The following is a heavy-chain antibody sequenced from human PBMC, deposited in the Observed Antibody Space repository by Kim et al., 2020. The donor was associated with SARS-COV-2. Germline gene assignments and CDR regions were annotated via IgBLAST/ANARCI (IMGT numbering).Heavy chain of an antibody. J-gene: IGHJ1*01. CDR1: GFAFSNYY. CDR3: ARVEGAYVF. Sequence: GGSLRLSCTASGFAFSNYYMTWIRQAPGKGLEWISEISSTAGTSYYADSVKGRFTISRDNSRNSVSLQMNRLQDDDTAVYFCARVEGAYVFWCPGVLVTVSS. D-gene: IGHD3-16*01. V-gene: IGHV3-11*04. CDR2: ISSTAGTS.